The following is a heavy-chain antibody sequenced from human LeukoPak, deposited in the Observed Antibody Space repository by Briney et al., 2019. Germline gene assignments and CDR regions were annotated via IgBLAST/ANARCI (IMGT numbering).Heavy chain of an antibody. CDR2: ISHTGYTK. J-gene: IGHJ4*02. Sequence: PGGSLRLSCAASGFTFSDYYMTWIRQAPGKGLEWISYISHTGYTKYYTDSVKGRFTISRDNAKNSLDLQMNSLRAEDTAVYYCARQIDDYGVLFDYWGQGTLVTVSS. D-gene: IGHD4-17*01. CDR3: ARQIDDYGVLFDY. CDR1: GFTFSDYY. V-gene: IGHV3-11*04.